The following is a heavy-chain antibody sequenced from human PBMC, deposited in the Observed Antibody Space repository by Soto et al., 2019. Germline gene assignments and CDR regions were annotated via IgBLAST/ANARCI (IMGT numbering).Heavy chain of an antibody. CDR1: GYSFTSYW. Sequence: GESLKISCKGSGYSFTSYWIGLVRQMPGKGLEWMGIIYPGDSDTRYSPSFQGQVTISADKSISTAYLQWSSLKATDTAMYYCARPSGAAAATDAFDIWGQGTMVTVSS. J-gene: IGHJ3*02. D-gene: IGHD6-13*01. CDR3: ARPSGAAAATDAFDI. V-gene: IGHV5-51*01. CDR2: IYPGDSDT.